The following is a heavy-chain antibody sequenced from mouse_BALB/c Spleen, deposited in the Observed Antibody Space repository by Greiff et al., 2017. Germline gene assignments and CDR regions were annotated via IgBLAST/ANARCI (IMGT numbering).Heavy chain of an antibody. D-gene: IGHD1-1*01. CDR1: GFTFSNYW. Sequence: EVKLMESGGGLVQPGGSMKLSCVASGFTFSNYWMNWVRQSPEKGLEWVAEIRLKSNNYATHYAESVKGRFTISRDDSKSSVYLQMNNLRAEDTGIYYCTREEVYYYGSSYRYAMDYWGQGTSVTVSS. J-gene: IGHJ4*01. CDR2: IRLKSNNYAT. CDR3: TREEVYYYGSSYRYAMDY. V-gene: IGHV6-6*02.